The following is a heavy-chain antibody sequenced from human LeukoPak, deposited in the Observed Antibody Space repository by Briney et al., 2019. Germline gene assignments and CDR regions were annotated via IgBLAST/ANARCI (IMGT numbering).Heavy chain of an antibody. D-gene: IGHD3-10*01. J-gene: IGHJ3*02. CDR2: ISAYNGNT. V-gene: IGHV1-18*01. CDR3: ARDGTYYYGSGRNDAFDI. Sequence: ASVKVSCKASGYTFTSYGISWVRQAPGQGLEWMGWISAYNGNTNYAQKLQGRVTMTTDTSTSTAYMELRSLRSDDTAVYYCARDGTYYYGSGRNDAFDIWGQGTMVTVSS. CDR1: GYTFTSYG.